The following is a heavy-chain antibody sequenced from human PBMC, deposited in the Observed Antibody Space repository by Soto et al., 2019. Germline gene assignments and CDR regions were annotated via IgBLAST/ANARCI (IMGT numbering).Heavy chain of an antibody. CDR3: AKDPDYYGSGSYYNDI. Sequence: GGSLRLSCAASGFTFSGYAMSWVRQAPGKGLEWVSAISGSGGSTYYADSVKGRFTISRDNSKNTLYLQMNSLRAEDTAVYYCAKDPDYYGSGSYYNDIWGQGTMVTVSS. J-gene: IGHJ3*02. CDR1: GFTFSGYA. V-gene: IGHV3-23*01. CDR2: ISGSGGST. D-gene: IGHD3-10*01.